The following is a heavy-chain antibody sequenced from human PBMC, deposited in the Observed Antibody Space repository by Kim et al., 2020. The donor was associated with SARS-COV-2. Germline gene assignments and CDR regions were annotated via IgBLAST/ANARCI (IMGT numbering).Heavy chain of an antibody. D-gene: IGHD6-13*01. V-gene: IGHV4-59*08. CDR3: ARRGSSAGFDY. J-gene: IGHJ4*02. Sequence: TTYNPSLKRRVTISVDTSKNQFSLKLSSVTAADTAVYYCARRGSSAGFDYWGQGTLVTVSS. CDR2: T.